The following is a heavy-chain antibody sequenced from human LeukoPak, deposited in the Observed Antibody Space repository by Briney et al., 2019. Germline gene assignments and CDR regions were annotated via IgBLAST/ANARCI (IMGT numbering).Heavy chain of an antibody. Sequence: GGSLRLSCAASGFTFSSYAMHWVRQAPGKGLEYVSTISDNGGSTYYANSVKGRFAISRDNSKNTLYLQMGSLRAEDMAVYYCARVRYQLLFGYFDYWGQGTLVTVSS. CDR2: ISDNGGST. J-gene: IGHJ4*02. V-gene: IGHV3-64*01. D-gene: IGHD2-2*01. CDR1: GFTFSSYA. CDR3: ARVRYQLLFGYFDY.